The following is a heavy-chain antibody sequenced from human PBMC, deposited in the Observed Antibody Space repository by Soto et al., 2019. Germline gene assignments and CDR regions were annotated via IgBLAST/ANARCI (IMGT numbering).Heavy chain of an antibody. V-gene: IGHV3-30*18. D-gene: IGHD3-22*01. J-gene: IGHJ4*02. CDR2: ISYDGGSK. CDR1: GFTFSTYG. Sequence: VQLVESGGGVVQPGKSLRLSCAASGFTFSTYGIHWVRQAPGKGLEWVALISYDGGSKYYGDSMKGRFIISRDNSHNTVSLQMNSLRADDTAVYFCAKEQLAMTVVVADYFDSWGQGTLVTVSS. CDR3: AKEQLAMTVVVADYFDS.